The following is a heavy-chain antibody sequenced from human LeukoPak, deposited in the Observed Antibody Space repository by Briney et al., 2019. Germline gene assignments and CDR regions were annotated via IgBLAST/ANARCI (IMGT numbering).Heavy chain of an antibody. D-gene: IGHD3-10*01. J-gene: IGHJ3*01. CDR1: GDSIRSVDYY. Sequence: SQTLSLTCTVSGDSIRSVDYYWSWIRQPPGKGLEWIGYIHYSGSTSYIPSLESRVTISLDTSKNQYSLKLISMTAADTAVYYCAREGSGRTAYNDGLDVWGQGTMVTVSS. V-gene: IGHV4-30-4*01. CDR3: AREGSGRTAYNDGLDV. CDR2: IHYSGST.